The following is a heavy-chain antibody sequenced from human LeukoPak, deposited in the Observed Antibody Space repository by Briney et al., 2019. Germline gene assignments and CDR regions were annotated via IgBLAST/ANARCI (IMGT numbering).Heavy chain of an antibody. V-gene: IGHV4-59*08. Sequence: SETLSLTCTVSGGSISSYYWSWIRQPPGKGLEWIGYIYYSGSTNYNPSLKRRVTISVDTSKNQFSLKLSSVTAAATAVYYCARRHWGPIDYWGQGTLVTVSS. CDR2: IYYSGST. CDR3: ARRHWGPIDY. D-gene: IGHD7-27*01. J-gene: IGHJ4*02. CDR1: GGSISSYY.